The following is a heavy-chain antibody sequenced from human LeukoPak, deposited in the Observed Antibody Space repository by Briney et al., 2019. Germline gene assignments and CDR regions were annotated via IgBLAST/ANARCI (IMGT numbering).Heavy chain of an antibody. CDR3: ARGGFSSGLDY. CDR1: GFTFSGYS. D-gene: IGHD6-19*01. J-gene: IGHJ4*02. V-gene: IGHV3-21*01. CDR2: ISSSSSYI. Sequence: GGSLRLSCAASGFTFSGYSMNWVHQAPGKGLEWVSSISSSSSYIYYADSVKARFTISRDNAKNTLYLQMTSLRAEDTAVYYCARGGFSSGLDYWGQGILVTVSS.